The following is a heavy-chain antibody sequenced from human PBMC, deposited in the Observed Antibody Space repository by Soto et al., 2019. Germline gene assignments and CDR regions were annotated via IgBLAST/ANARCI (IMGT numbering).Heavy chain of an antibody. Sequence: GESLKISCQGSGYAFSSYWIAWVRQMPGKGLEWMGIIYPGDSDTRYSPSFHGQVTISVDKSITTAYLQWSSLKASDTAMYYCARGYCTATICDPWFDPWGQG. CDR1: GYAFSSYW. CDR2: IYPGDSDT. CDR3: ARGYCTATICDPWFDP. D-gene: IGHD2-8*02. V-gene: IGHV5-51*01. J-gene: IGHJ5*02.